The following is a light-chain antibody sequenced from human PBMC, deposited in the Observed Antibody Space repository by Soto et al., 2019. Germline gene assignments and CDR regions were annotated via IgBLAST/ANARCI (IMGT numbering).Light chain of an antibody. CDR2: DAS. CDR3: KQYNTYSWT. Sequence: DIQMTQSPSTLSASVGDRVTITCRASQTISSWLAWYQQKPGKAPKLLIYDASSLQSGVPSRFSGSGSGTEFALTIRSLQPDDFATYYCKQYNTYSWTFGPGTKVDIK. V-gene: IGKV1-5*01. J-gene: IGKJ1*01. CDR1: QTISSW.